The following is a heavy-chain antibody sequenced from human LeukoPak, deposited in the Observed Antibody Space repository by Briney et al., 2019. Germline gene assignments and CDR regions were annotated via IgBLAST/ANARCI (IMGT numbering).Heavy chain of an antibody. Sequence: GGSLRLSCAASGFTFSSYWMSWVRQAPGKGLEWVANIKQDGSEKYYVDSVKGRFTISRDNAKNSLYLQMNSLRAEDTAVYYCARDIPLVIYAFDIWGQGTMVTVSS. CDR2: IKQDGSEK. CDR3: ARDIPLVIYAFDI. D-gene: IGHD3-22*01. CDR1: GFTFSSYW. J-gene: IGHJ3*02. V-gene: IGHV3-7*01.